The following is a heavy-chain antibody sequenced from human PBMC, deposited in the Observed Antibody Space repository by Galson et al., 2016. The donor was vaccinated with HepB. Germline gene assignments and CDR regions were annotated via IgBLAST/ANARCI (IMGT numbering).Heavy chain of an antibody. V-gene: IGHV4-39*02. CDR1: GGSISGRNYS. Sequence: SETLSLTCTVSGGSISGRNYSWNWIRQPPGKGLEWIGNIYYSGRKYYSPSLKSRVAMFVASTKNQFCLKMSSVTAADTAVYYCARETGWTGADISPTEAQTLDYWGLGVLVTGSS. CDR3: ARETGWTGADISPTEAQTLDY. J-gene: IGHJ4*02. CDR2: IYYSGRK. D-gene: IGHD3-22*01.